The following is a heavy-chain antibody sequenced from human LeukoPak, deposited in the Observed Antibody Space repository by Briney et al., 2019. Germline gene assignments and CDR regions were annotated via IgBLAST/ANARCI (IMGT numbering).Heavy chain of an antibody. J-gene: IGHJ6*04. V-gene: IGHV3-21*01. D-gene: IGHD2-2*01. CDR2: ISSSSSYI. Sequence: PGGSLRLSCAASGFTFSSYSMNWVRQAPGKGLEWVSSISSSSSYIYYADSVKGRFTISRDNAKNSLYLQMNSLRAEDTAVYYCARDLAQYCSSTSCYPDVWGKGTTVTVSS. CDR3: ARDLAQYCSSTSCYPDV. CDR1: GFTFSSYS.